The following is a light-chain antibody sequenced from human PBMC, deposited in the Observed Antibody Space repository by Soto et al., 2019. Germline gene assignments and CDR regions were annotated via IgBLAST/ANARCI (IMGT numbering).Light chain of an antibody. J-gene: IGLJ2*01. CDR3: GTWDGSLSAGI. CDR1: SSNIGSND. CDR2: DNN. V-gene: IGLV1-51*01. Sequence: QSMLTQPPSMSAAPGQKVTISCSGRSSNIGSNDVSWYQQFPRTAPKLLIYDNNKRPSGIPDRFSGSKSGTSATLGITGLQAGDEADYFCGTWDGSLSAGIFGGGTKVTVL.